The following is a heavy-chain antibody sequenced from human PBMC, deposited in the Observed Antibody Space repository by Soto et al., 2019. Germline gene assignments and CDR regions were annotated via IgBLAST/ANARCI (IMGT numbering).Heavy chain of an antibody. CDR3: ARDAPPDYGVGVTRAPKDDYYCGMDV. V-gene: IGHV4-59*01. CDR2: IYYSGST. Sequence: SETLSLTCTISGGSISVYYWSWIRQSPRQGLEWIGYIYYSGSTNYNPSLKSRVTISVDTSKNQFSLKLSSVTAADTAVYYCARDAPPDYGVGVTRAPKDDYYCGMDVWGQGTTVTVSS. J-gene: IGHJ6*02. CDR1: GGSISVYY. D-gene: IGHD4-17*01.